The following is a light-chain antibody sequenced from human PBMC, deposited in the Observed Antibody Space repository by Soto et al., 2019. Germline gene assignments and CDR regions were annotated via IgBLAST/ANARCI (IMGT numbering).Light chain of an antibody. CDR3: QSFDSSLNDWM. J-gene: IGLJ3*02. V-gene: IGLV1-40*01. Sequence: QLVLTQPPSVSGAPGQRVTISCTGSSSNVGAGYDVHWYQQLPGTAPKLLIYRNINRPSGVPDRFSGSKSGTSASLAITGLQAEDEADYYCQSFDSSLNDWMFGGGTKLTVL. CDR1: SSNVGAGYD. CDR2: RNI.